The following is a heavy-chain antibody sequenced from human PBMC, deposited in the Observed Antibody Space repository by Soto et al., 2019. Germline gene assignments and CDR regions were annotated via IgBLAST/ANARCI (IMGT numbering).Heavy chain of an antibody. CDR2: ISYDGSYE. D-gene: IGHD2-15*01. CDR3: AKGRGLGYCSGGSCYNTLDAFDV. CDR1: GFIFSSFG. Sequence: GGSLRLSCAASGFIFSSFGMHWVRLAPGKGLEWVAVISYDGSYEYYEDSVKGRFTISRDNSKNTLYLQMNSLRTEDSAVYYCAKGRGLGYCSGGSCYNTLDAFDVWGQGTMVTVSS. V-gene: IGHV3-30*18. J-gene: IGHJ3*01.